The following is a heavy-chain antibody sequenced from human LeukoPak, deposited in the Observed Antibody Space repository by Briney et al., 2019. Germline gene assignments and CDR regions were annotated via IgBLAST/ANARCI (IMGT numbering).Heavy chain of an antibody. CDR2: IYTSGST. D-gene: IGHD3-22*01. CDR3: AGPSYYYDTRFDY. Sequence: PSETLSLTFTVSGGSISSYYWSWVRQPPGKGLEWIGYIYTSGSTNYNPSLKSRVTISVDTSKNQFSLKLSSVTAADTAVYYCAGPSYYYDTRFDYWGQGTLVTVSS. V-gene: IGHV4-4*09. CDR1: GGSISSYY. J-gene: IGHJ4*02.